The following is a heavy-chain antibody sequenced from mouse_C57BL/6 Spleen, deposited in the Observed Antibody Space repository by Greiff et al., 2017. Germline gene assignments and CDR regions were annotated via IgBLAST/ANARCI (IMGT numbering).Heavy chain of an antibody. V-gene: IGHV1-64*01. CDR1: GYTFTSYW. D-gene: IGHD2-4*01. CDR2: IHPNSGST. CDR3: ARENDYDGAWFAY. J-gene: IGHJ3*01. Sequence: QVKLQQPGAELVKPGASVQLSCKASGYTFTSYWMHWVKQRPGQGLEWIGMIHPNSGSTNYNEKFKSKATLTVDKSCSTAYMQLSSLTSEDSAVYYCARENDYDGAWFAYWGQGTLVTVSA.